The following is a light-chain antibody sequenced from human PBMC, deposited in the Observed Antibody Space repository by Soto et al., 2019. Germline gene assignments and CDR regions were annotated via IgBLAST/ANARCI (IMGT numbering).Light chain of an antibody. V-gene: IGKV1-9*01. CDR3: HQFKSYPLT. J-gene: IGKJ4*01. CDR2: VAS. Sequence: DIQLTQSPSFLSASVGDRVTITCRASQGISSYLAWYQQQPGKAPKLLIYVASTLQSGVPSRFGGSGSGTEFTLTISSLQPEDFATYYCHQFKSYPLTFGGGTKVEIK. CDR1: QGISSY.